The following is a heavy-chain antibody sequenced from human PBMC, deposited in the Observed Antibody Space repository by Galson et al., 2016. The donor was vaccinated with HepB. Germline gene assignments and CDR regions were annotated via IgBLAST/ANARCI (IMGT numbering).Heavy chain of an antibody. CDR2: IGQDESHK. V-gene: IGHV3-7*04. Sequence: SLRLSCAASGFSFSTYAMNWVRQAPGKALERVANIGQDESHKYYVASVRGRFTISRDNAKNSLYLQMNTLRAEDTAVYYCARDRGWQQFDFWGQGTPVTVSS. CDR1: GFSFSTYA. J-gene: IGHJ4*02. D-gene: IGHD5-24*01. CDR3: ARDRGWQQFDF.